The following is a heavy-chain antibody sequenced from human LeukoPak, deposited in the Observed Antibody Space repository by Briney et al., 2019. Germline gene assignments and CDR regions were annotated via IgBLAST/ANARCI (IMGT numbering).Heavy chain of an antibody. CDR1: GYTFTGYY. J-gene: IGHJ4*02. V-gene: IGHV1-2*02. D-gene: IGHD6-13*01. Sequence: ASVKVSCKASGYTFTGYYMHWVRQAPGQGLEWMGWINPNSGGTNYAQKFQGRVTMTRDTSNSTAYMELSRLTSDDTAVYYCARAGSSSRWVNDYWGQGTLVTVSS. CDR2: INPNSGGT. CDR3: ARAGSSSRWVNDY.